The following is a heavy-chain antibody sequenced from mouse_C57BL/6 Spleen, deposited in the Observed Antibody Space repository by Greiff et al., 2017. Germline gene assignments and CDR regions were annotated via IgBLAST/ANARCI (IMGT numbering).Heavy chain of an antibody. V-gene: IGHV1-4*01. D-gene: IGHD2-5*01. CDR1: GYTFTSYT. J-gene: IGHJ2*01. Sequence: VQLQQSGAELARPGASVKMSCKASGYTFTSYTMHWVKQRPGQGLEWIGYINPSSGYTKSNQKFKDKATLTADKSSSTAYMQLSSLTSEDSAVYYCARETLSNYGEYFDYWGQGTTLTVSS. CDR2: INPSSGYT. CDR3: ARETLSNYGEYFDY.